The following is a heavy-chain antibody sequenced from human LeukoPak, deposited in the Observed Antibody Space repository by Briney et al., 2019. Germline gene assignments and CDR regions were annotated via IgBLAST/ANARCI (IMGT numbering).Heavy chain of an antibody. D-gene: IGHD3-22*01. Sequence: GASVKVSCKASGYTFTGYYMHWVRQAPGQGLEWMGRIIPTLDVANFAQRFKGRVTITADRSTNTAHLELSSLRSEDTAVYYCTREGVYSPDGSGYHRHAFDMWGKGTVVIVSS. V-gene: IGHV1-69*04. CDR1: GYTFTGYY. CDR2: IIPTLDVA. CDR3: TREGVYSPDGSGYHRHAFDM. J-gene: IGHJ3*02.